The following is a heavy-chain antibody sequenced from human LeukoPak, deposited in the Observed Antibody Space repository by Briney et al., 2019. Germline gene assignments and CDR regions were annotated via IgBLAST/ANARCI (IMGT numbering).Heavy chain of an antibody. CDR1: GYTFTSYD. D-gene: IGHD3-10*01. V-gene: IGHV1-8*01. CDR2: MNPNSGNT. CDR3: ARVRGVRRYYFDY. J-gene: IGHJ4*02. Sequence: GASVKVSCKASGYTFTSYDINWVRQATGQGLEWMGWMNPNSGNTGYAQKFQGRVTMTRNISISTAYMGLSSLRSEDTAVYYCARVRGVRRYYFDYWGQGTLVTVSS.